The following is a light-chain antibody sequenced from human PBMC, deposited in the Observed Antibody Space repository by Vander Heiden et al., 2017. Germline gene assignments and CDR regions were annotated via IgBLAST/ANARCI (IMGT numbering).Light chain of an antibody. CDR1: QSVRSIH. J-gene: IGKJ3*01. Sequence: EIVLTQSPGTLSLSPGESATLSCRASQSVRSIHLAWYQQKPGQTPRLLIYEASTRATGIPDRFSGSGSGTDFTLTISRLEPEDFAFYYCQHYDSSPFTFGHGTKVDIK. V-gene: IGKV3-20*01. CDR2: EAS. CDR3: QHYDSSPFT.